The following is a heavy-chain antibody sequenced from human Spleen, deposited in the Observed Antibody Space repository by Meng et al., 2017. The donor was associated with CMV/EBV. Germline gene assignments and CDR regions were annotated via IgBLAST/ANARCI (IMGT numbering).Heavy chain of an antibody. V-gene: IGHV3-11*04. J-gene: IGHJ4*02. Sequence: GFTFSDYYMSWIRQAPGKGLEWVSYISSSGSTIYYADSVKGRFTISRDNAKNSLYLQMNSLRAEDTAVYYCARRTDYYDSSGYQDYWGQGTLVTVSS. D-gene: IGHD3-22*01. CDR1: GFTFSDYY. CDR2: ISSSGSTI. CDR3: ARRTDYYDSSGYQDY.